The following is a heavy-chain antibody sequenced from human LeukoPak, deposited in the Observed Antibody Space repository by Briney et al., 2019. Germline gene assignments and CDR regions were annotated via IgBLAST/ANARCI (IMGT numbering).Heavy chain of an antibody. D-gene: IGHD4-23*01. CDR2: IRGSAAST. J-gene: IGHJ4*02. V-gene: IGHV3-23*01. Sequence: PGGSLRLSCAASGLTFSSYAMSWVRQAPGKGLEWVSVIRGSAASTYYADSVKGRFTISRDNSKNTLYLQMNSLRAEDTAVYYCARNGGNSAFDYWGQGTLVTVSS. CDR1: GLTFSSYA. CDR3: ARNGGNSAFDY.